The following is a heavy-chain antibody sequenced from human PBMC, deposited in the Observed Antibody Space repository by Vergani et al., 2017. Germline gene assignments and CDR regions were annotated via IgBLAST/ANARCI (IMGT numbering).Heavy chain of an antibody. V-gene: IGHV4-61*02. Sequence: QVQLHESGPGLVKPSEPLSLICSVSGVSMQSGSFYWTWIRQTAERRLEWMGRVYPSGTTNYNPSLNGRVTIFVEKSKHLLSLRLNSVTAADTAVYYCARGETRTDWFDPWGQGTLVTVSS. CDR1: GVSMQSGSFY. CDR3: ARGETRTDWFDP. D-gene: IGHD3/OR15-3a*01. J-gene: IGHJ5*02. CDR2: VYPSGTT.